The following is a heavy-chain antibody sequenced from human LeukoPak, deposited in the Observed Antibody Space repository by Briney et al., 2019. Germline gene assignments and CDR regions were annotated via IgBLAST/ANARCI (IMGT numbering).Heavy chain of an antibody. V-gene: IGHV1-69*04. J-gene: IGHJ4*02. D-gene: IGHD3-9*01. Sequence: SVKVSCKASGGTFSSYAISWVRQAPGQGLEWMGRIIPILGIANYAQKFQGRVTITADKSTSTAYMELSSLRSEDTAVYYCATYDILTTYGGGTTYWGQGTLVTVSS. CDR2: IIPILGIA. CDR3: ATYDILTTYGGGTTY. CDR1: GGTFSSYA.